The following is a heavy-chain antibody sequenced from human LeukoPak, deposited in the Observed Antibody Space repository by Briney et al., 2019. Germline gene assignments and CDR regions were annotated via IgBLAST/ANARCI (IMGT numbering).Heavy chain of an antibody. CDR1: GGSFSGYY. V-gene: IGHV4-34*01. Sequence: SETLSLTCAVYGGSFSGYYWSWIRQPPGKGLEWIGEINHSGSTNYNPSLKSRVTISVDRSKNQFSLKLSSVTAADTAVYYCARQSSWTNAFDIWGQGTMVTVSS. D-gene: IGHD3-10*01. J-gene: IGHJ3*02. CDR3: ARQSSWTNAFDI. CDR2: INHSGST.